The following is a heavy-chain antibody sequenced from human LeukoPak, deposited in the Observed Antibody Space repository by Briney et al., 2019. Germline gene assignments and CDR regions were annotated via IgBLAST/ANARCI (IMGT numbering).Heavy chain of an antibody. J-gene: IGHJ5*02. Sequence: PSETLSLTCAVYGGSFSGYYWSWIRQPPGKGLEWIGEINHSGSTNYNPSLKSRVTISVDTSKNQFSLKLSSVTAADTAVYYCARGARGHYDFWSGYYLPNWFDPWGQGTLVTVSS. CDR1: GGSFSGYY. D-gene: IGHD3-3*01. V-gene: IGHV4-34*01. CDR2: INHSGST. CDR3: ARGARGHYDFWSGYYLPNWFDP.